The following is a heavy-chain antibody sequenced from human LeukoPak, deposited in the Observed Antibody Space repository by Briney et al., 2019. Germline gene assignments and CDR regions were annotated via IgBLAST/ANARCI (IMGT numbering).Heavy chain of an antibody. CDR1: GYSFTSYW. J-gene: IGHJ4*02. CDR3: ARVHSSGWYYFDY. V-gene: IGHV5-51*01. Sequence: GESLKISYKGSGYSFTSYWIGWVRHMRGKGLEWMGIIYPSDSDTRYSPSFHSQATISAAKTITTAYLKWSSLKASDTAMYYCARVHSSGWYYFDYWGQGTLVTVSS. CDR2: IYPSDSDT. D-gene: IGHD6-19*01.